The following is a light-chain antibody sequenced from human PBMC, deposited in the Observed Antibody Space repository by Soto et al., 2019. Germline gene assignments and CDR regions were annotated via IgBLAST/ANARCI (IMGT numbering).Light chain of an antibody. Sequence: QSVLTQPPSASGTPGQRVTVSCSGSASNIGSNTVNWYLQLPGTAPKLLIYRNDLRPSGVPDRFSGSKSGTSASLAISGLLSEDEADYYCAAWDDSLSGVVFGGGTQLTVL. CDR3: AAWDDSLSGVV. J-gene: IGLJ2*01. CDR1: ASNIGSNT. V-gene: IGLV1-44*01. CDR2: RND.